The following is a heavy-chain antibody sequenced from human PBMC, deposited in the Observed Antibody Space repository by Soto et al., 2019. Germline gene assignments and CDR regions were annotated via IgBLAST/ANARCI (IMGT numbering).Heavy chain of an antibody. CDR1: GFTFSSYG. Sequence: QVQLVESGGGVVQPGRSLRLSCAASGFTFSSYGMHWVRQAPGKGLEWVAVIWYDGSNKYYADSVKGRFTISRDNSKNTLYLQMNRLRAEDTGVYYCARAVSDIVVVVAAPDYWGQGTLVTGSS. CDR3: ARAVSDIVVVVAAPDY. CDR2: IWYDGSNK. J-gene: IGHJ4*02. D-gene: IGHD2-15*01. V-gene: IGHV3-33*01.